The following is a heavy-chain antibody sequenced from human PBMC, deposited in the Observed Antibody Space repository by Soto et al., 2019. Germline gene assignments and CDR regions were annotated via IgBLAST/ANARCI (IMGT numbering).Heavy chain of an antibody. CDR1: GFRFSSYA. CDR2: VTSSGAYT. Sequence: EVQVLESGGGWVQPGGSLRVTCAASGFRFSSYALSWVRLAPGRGLEWVSGVTSSGAYTYFADSVKGRFSISKDSSKNTPFLHRDSLRADEPAMYFCARSATTGAVDFWGPGARVNVAA. D-gene: IGHD2-8*02. V-gene: IGHV3-23*01. J-gene: IGHJ4*02. CDR3: ARSATTGAVDF.